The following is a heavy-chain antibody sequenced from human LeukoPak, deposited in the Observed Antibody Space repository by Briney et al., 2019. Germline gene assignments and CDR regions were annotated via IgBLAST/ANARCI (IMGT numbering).Heavy chain of an antibody. Sequence: GGSLRLSCAGSGFTFSNSAMSWVRQAPGKGLEWVSAISGSGDGTYYADSVKGRFTISRDNSKNTLYLQMSSLRADDTAVYYCARVSGRLERQSDLDYWGQGTLVIVSS. CDR1: GFTFSNSA. CDR2: ISGSGDGT. D-gene: IGHD1-1*01. V-gene: IGHV3-23*01. CDR3: ARVSGRLERQSDLDY. J-gene: IGHJ4*02.